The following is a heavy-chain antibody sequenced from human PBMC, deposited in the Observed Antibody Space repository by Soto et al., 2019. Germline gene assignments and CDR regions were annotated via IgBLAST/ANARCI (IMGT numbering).Heavy chain of an antibody. V-gene: IGHV1-2*04. D-gene: IGHD1-26*01. CDR2: INPNSGGT. CDR1: GYTFTGYY. J-gene: IGHJ6*02. Sequence: VQLVQSGAEVKKPGASVKVSCKASGYTFTGYYMHWVRQAPGQGLEWMGWINPNSGGTNYAQKFQGWVTMTRDTSISTAYMELSRLRSDDTAVYYCARGRATLTFYYYGMDVWGQGTTVTVSS. CDR3: ARGRATLTFYYYGMDV.